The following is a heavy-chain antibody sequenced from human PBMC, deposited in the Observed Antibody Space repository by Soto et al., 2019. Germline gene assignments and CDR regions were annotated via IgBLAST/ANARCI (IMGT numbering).Heavy chain of an antibody. CDR2: IFHDGTT. CDR3: ARHEGWTGPDQ. CDR1: DASIVSRGW. D-gene: IGHD2-8*02. J-gene: IGHJ5*02. V-gene: IGHV4-4*02. Sequence: PSETLLLPCGVSDASIVSRGWRCCVRQPPGKGLEWIAEIFHDGTTNYSPSLKSRVTISVDKSQNQFSLNVYSVTAADTAVYYCARHEGWTGPDQWGQGTLVTVSS.